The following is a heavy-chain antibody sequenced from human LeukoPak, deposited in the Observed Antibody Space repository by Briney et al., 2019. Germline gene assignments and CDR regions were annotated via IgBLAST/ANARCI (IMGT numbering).Heavy chain of an antibody. CDR1: GYTFTGYY. D-gene: IGHD5-18*01. CDR2: INPNSGVT. J-gene: IGHJ4*02. CDR3: GRGTRRGYSFGIEY. V-gene: IGHV1-2*02. Sequence: ASVNVSCKASGYTFTGYYMHWVRQAPGQGLEWMGWINPNSGVTNYAQKFQGRVTMTRDTSISSAYMELSRLRSDDTAVYYCGRGTRRGYSFGIEYWGQGPLVRLL.